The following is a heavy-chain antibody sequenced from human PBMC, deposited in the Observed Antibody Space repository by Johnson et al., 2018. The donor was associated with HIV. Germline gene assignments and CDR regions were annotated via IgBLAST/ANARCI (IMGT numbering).Heavy chain of an antibody. CDR1: GFTFSSYA. D-gene: IGHD3-16*01. Sequence: VQLVESGGGLVKPGGSLRLSCAASGFTFSSYAMHWVRQAPGKGLEWVAVISYDGSNKYYADSVKGRFTISRDNSKNTLYLQMNNLRAEDTAVYYCAREALVEGVMALDVWGQGTVVTVS. CDR3: AREALVEGVMALDV. CDR2: ISYDGSNK. V-gene: IGHV3-30*14. J-gene: IGHJ3*01.